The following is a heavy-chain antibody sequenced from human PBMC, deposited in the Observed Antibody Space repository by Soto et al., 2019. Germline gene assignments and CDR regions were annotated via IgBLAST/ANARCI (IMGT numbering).Heavy chain of an antibody. D-gene: IGHD2-15*01. Sequence: PGEAGKISGKASGYEFARTGIGLVRQLPGKGLDWMGIIYPGDSETRYSPSFRGQVTFSVDRSISTAYLQWSSLKTSDIAIYYCARLVGASHSSFDLSGQVTRVTV. CDR1: GYEFARTG. V-gene: IGHV5-51*01. CDR3: ARLVGASHSSFDL. CDR2: IYPGDSET. J-gene: IGHJ4*02.